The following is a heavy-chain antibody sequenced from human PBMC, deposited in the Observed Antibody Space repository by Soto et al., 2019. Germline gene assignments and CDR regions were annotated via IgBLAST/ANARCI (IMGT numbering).Heavy chain of an antibody. D-gene: IGHD5-18*01. CDR2: ISYNGNNK. CDR1: GFTFSGHG. CDR3: AKGGGHTATYDY. Sequence: QVQLVESGGGVVQPGRSLRLSCAASGFTFSGHGMHWVRQAPGKGLEWVALISYNGNNKDYADSVKGRFTISRDNSKNTLSLQMNSLRADDTAVDYWAKGGGHTATYDYWGQGILVTVSS. J-gene: IGHJ4*02. V-gene: IGHV3-30*18.